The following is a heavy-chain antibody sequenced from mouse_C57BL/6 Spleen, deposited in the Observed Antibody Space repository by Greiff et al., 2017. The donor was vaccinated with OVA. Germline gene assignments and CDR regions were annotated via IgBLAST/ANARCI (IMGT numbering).Heavy chain of an antibody. D-gene: IGHD1-1*01. CDR2: INYDGSST. CDR3: ARRRSYGSSYWYVDV. Sequence: EVNLVESEGGLVQPGRSMKLSCTASGFTFSDYYMAWVRQVPEKGLEWVANINYDGSSTYYLDSLKSRFIISRDNAQNILYLQMSSLKSEDTATYYCARRRSYGSSYWYVDVWGTGTTVTVSS. CDR1: GFTFSDYY. V-gene: IGHV5-16*01. J-gene: IGHJ1*03.